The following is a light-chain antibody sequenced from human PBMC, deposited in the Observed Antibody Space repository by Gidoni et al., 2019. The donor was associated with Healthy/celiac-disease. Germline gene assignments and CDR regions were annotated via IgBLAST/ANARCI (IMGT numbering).Light chain of an antibody. CDR2: GAS. Sequence: ELVLPQSPGTLSLSPGERATLSCRASQSVSSSYLAWYQQKPGQAPRLLIYGASSRATGIPDRFSGSGSGTDCTLTISRLEPEDFAVYYCQQYGSSPVTFGGXTKVEIK. CDR1: QSVSSSY. V-gene: IGKV3-20*01. J-gene: IGKJ4*01. CDR3: QQYGSSPVT.